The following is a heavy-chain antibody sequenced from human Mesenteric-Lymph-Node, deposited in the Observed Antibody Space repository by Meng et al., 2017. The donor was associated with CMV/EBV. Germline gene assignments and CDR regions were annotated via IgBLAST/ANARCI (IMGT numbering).Heavy chain of an antibody. V-gene: IGHV3-23*03. CDR1: FRSYA. CDR3: AKDGGAYCGGDCFPDAFDI. CDR2: IYSGGSST. J-gene: IGHJ3*02. D-gene: IGHD2-21*01. Sequence: FRSYAMSGVRQAPGQGLEWVSVIYSGGSSTYYADSVKGRFTISRDNSKNTLYLQMNSLRAEDTAVYYCAKDGGAYCGGDCFPDAFDIWGQGTMVTVSS.